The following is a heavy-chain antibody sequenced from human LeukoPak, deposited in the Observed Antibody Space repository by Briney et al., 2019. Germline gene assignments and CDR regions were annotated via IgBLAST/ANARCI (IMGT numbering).Heavy chain of an antibody. Sequence: ASVKVSCKAFGYPFTAYYMYWVRQAPGQGPEWMGIINPSGGSTSYAQKFQGRVTMTRDMSTDTVYMELSSLRSDDTAVYYCARDGISRYGAFDIWGHGTMITVSS. J-gene: IGHJ3*02. CDR2: INPSGGST. CDR3: ARDGISRYGAFDI. D-gene: IGHD5-18*01. V-gene: IGHV1-46*01. CDR1: GYPFTAYY.